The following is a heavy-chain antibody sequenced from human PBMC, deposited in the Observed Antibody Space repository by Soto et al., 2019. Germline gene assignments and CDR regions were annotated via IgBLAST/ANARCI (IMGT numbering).Heavy chain of an antibody. Sequence: SETLSLTCTVSGGSISSGDYYWSWIRQPPGKGLEWIGYIYYSGSTYYNPSLKSRVTIPVDTSKNQFSLKLSSVTAADTAVYYCARVSGWNYYYGMDVWGQGTTVTVSS. D-gene: IGHD6-25*01. CDR1: GGSISSGDYY. J-gene: IGHJ6*02. CDR3: ARVSGWNYYYGMDV. V-gene: IGHV4-30-4*01. CDR2: IYYSGST.